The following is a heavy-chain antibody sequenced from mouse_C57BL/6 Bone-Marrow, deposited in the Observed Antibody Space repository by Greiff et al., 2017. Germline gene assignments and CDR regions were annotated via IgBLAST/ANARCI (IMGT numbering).Heavy chain of an antibody. CDR2: INYDGSST. CDR3: ARVFWYGSPFYAMDY. J-gene: IGHJ4*01. Sequence: EVMLVESEGGLVQPGSSMKLSCTASGFTFSDYYMAWVRQVPEKGLEWVANINYDGSSTYYLDSLKSRFIISRDNAKNILYLQMSSLKSEDTATYYCARVFWYGSPFYAMDYWGQGTSVTVSS. CDR1: GFTFSDYY. D-gene: IGHD1-1*01. V-gene: IGHV5-16*01.